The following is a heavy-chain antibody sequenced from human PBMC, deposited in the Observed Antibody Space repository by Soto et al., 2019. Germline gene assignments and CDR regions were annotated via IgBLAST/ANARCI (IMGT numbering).Heavy chain of an antibody. CDR3: WRAISSTWAKTWVVA. V-gene: IGHV1-18*01. D-gene: IGHD6-13*01. J-gene: IGHJ1*01. CDR1: GYTFRSYG. CDR2: ISVDSGEA. Sequence: QIRLEQSVSEVRKPGASVTVSCKASGYTFRSYGVTWVRQAPGQGPEWLAWISVDSGEATYAQSLKDRVTITVVASATVAFMEWQSLRSDDTAIYYCWRAISSTWAKTWVVAWGQGTLVTVAS.